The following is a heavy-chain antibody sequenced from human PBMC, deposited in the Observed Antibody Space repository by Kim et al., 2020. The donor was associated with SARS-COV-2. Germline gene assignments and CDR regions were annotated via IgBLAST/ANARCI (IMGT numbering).Heavy chain of an antibody. V-gene: IGHV1-58*01. Sequence: QKFQERVTITRDMSTSTAYMELSSLRSEDTAVYYCAADKEPYSSGYGMDVWGQGTTVTVSS. CDR3: AADKEPYSSGYGMDV. D-gene: IGHD6-19*01. J-gene: IGHJ6*02.